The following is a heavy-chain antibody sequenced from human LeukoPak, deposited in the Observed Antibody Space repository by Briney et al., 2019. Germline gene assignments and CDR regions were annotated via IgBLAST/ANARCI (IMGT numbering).Heavy chain of an antibody. D-gene: IGHD3-3*01. V-gene: IGHV1-2*02. J-gene: IGHJ4*02. CDR3: ARVESLYYFDY. CDR2: IHPNTGGT. Sequence: ASVKVSCKASGYTFTSYGISWVRQAPGQGLEWMGWIHPNTGGTDYAQKFQGRVTMTRDTSISTAYMDLSSLRSDDTAVYYCARVESLYYFDYWGQGTLVTVSS. CDR1: GYTFTSYG.